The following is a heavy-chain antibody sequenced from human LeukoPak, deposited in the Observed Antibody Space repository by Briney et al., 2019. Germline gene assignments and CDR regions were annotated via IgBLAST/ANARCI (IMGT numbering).Heavy chain of an antibody. CDR3: ARVGSSSSGGETYCDY. CDR1: GFTFSSYS. J-gene: IGHJ4*02. V-gene: IGHV3-21*01. D-gene: IGHD6-6*01. CDR2: ISSSSSYI. Sequence: PGGSLRLSCAASGFTFSSYSMNWVRQAPGKGLEWVSSISSSSSYIYYADSVKGRFTIPRDNAKNSLYLQMNSLRAEDTAVYYCARVGSSSSGGETYCDYWGQGTLVTVSS.